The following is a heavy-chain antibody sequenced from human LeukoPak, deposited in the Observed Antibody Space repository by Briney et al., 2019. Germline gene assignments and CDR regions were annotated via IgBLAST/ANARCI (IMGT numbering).Heavy chain of an antibody. CDR3: VRGPAAMGWFDP. J-gene: IGHJ5*02. V-gene: IGHV3-74*01. CDR1: GFTFSTYW. D-gene: IGHD2-2*01. CDR2: IKSDGSTT. Sequence: GGSLRLSCAASGFTFSTYWMHWVRQAPGKGLVWVSRIKSDGSTTDYADSVKGRFTISRDNAKNTLHLQMNSLKAEDTAVYYCVRGPAAMGWFDPWGQGTLVTVSS.